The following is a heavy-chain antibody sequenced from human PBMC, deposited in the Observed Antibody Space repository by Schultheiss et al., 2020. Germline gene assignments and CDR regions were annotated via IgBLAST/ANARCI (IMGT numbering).Heavy chain of an antibody. J-gene: IGHJ4*02. CDR2: IRSKAYGGTT. D-gene: IGHD3-22*01. V-gene: IGHV3-49*04. CDR3: TRDQGDYDSSGYNDY. Sequence: GGSLRLSCTASGFTFGDYAMSWVRQAPGKGLEWVGFIRSKAYGGTTEYAASVKGRFTISRDDSKSIAYLQMNSLKTEDTAVYYCTRDQGDYDSSGYNDYWGQGTLV. CDR1: GFTFGDYA.